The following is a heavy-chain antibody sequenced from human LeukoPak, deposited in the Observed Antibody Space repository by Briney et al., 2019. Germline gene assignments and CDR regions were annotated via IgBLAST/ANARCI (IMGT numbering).Heavy chain of an antibody. Sequence: SETLSLTCAVYGGSFSYYYWSWIRQPPGKTLEWIGEINHSGSTNYNPSLKSRLTISVDTSKNQFSLDLSSVTAADTAVYYCARLRGAMTPVTSDFDYWGQGTLVTVSS. CDR1: GGSFSYYY. D-gene: IGHD4-17*01. CDR3: ARLRGAMTPVTSDFDY. V-gene: IGHV4-34*01. CDR2: INHSGST. J-gene: IGHJ4*02.